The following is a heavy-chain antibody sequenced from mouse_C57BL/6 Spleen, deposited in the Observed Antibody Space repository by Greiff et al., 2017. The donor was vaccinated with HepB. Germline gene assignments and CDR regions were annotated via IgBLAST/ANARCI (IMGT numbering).Heavy chain of an antibody. D-gene: IGHD2-4*01. CDR2: IDPSDSYT. CDR1: GYTFTSYW. J-gene: IGHJ4*01. CDR3: ARSKRGGDDYDVPLYYAMDY. V-gene: IGHV1-50*01. Sequence: QVQLQQSGAELVKPGASVKLSCKASGYTFTSYWMQWVKQRPGQGLEWIGEIDPSDSYTNYNQKFKGKATLTVDTSSSTAYMQLSSLTSEDSAVYYCARSKRGGDDYDVPLYYAMDYWGQGASGTVSS.